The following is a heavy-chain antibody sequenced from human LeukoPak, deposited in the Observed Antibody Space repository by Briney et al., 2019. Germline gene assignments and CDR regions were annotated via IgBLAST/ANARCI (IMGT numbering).Heavy chain of an antibody. V-gene: IGHV1-18*01. CDR3: ARDRGTYYDFRSGYHY. CDR1: GYIFTSYG. D-gene: IGHD3-3*01. J-gene: IGHJ4*02. Sequence: ASVKVSCKASGYIFTSYGIRWVRQAPGQGLEWMGWISAYNGNTNHAQNFQGRVTVTTETSTSTAYMELRSLRSDDTAVYYCARDRGTYYDFRSGYHYWGQGTLATASS. CDR2: ISAYNGNT.